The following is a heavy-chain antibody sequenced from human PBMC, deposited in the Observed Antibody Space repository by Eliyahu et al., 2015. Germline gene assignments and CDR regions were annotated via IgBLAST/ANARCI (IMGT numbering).Heavy chain of an antibody. V-gene: IGHV3-30*04. CDR2: ISYEGSNK. J-gene: IGHJ4*02. CDR1: GFSFNNYP. D-gene: IGHD2/OR15-2a*01. Sequence: QVQLVESGGGIVQPGRSLRLXCAASGFSFNNYPMVWVRQAPGKGLEWVSTISYEGSNKYHVDSVKGRFTISRDNSKNTLFLQMDSLRAEDTAVYYCVRPNIGQYYFDNWGQGTLVAVSS. CDR3: VRPNIGQYYFDN.